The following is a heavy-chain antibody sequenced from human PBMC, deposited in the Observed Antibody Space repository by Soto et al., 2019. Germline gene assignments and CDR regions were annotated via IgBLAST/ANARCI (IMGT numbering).Heavy chain of an antibody. CDR3: TRSNNYGMDV. V-gene: IGHV3-74*01. Sequence: GGSLRLSCAASGFTFSGYWMHWVRQPPGKGLVWVSRISIDGSNTIYADSVKGRFTISRDNARNTLYLQMNSLRAEDTAVYYCTRSNNYGMDVWGQGTTVTVSS. CDR2: ISIDGSNT. CDR1: GFTFSGYW. J-gene: IGHJ6*02.